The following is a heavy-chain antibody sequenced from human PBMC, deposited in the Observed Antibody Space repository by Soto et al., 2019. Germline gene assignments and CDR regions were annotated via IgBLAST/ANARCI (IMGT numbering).Heavy chain of an antibody. D-gene: IGHD6-13*01. CDR1: GGTFSSYS. Sequence: QVQLVQSGAEVKRPGSSVKVSCKASGGTFSSYSVSWVRQAPGQGLEWMGRIIPLLGTADYAQKFQGRVTVTADKSSSTAYMELSSLRSEDTAVYYCASSSSWFGDYYYYMDVWGKGTTLTVSS. CDR2: IIPLLGTA. V-gene: IGHV1-69*08. CDR3: ASSSSWFGDYYYYMDV. J-gene: IGHJ6*03.